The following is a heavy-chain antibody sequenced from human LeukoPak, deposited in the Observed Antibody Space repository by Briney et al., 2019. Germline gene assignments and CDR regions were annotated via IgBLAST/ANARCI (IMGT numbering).Heavy chain of an antibody. V-gene: IGHV3-23*01. Sequence: RTGGSLRLSCAASGFTFSNYAMSWVRQAPGKGLEWVTEISGSGKITYYADSVKGRFTTSRDNSKNTLYLQMNSLRAEDTAVYYCTRDFDFSSAIWGQGTLVTVSS. CDR2: ISGSGKIT. CDR3: TRDFDFSSAI. CDR1: GFTFSNYA. J-gene: IGHJ4*02. D-gene: IGHD3-3*01.